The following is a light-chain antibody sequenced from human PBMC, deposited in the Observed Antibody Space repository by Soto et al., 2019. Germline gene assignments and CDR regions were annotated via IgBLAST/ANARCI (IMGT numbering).Light chain of an antibody. J-gene: IGLJ3*02. CDR3: SSYAASNNFYFV. V-gene: IGLV2-8*01. CDR1: SSDVGGYNY. Sequence: QSGLTQPPSASGSPGQSVTISCTGTSSDVGGYNYVSWYQQYPGRAPKLMIYEVTKRPSGVPDRFSGSKSGNTASLTVSRLQAEDEADYYCSSYAASNNFYFVFGGGTKLTVL. CDR2: EVT.